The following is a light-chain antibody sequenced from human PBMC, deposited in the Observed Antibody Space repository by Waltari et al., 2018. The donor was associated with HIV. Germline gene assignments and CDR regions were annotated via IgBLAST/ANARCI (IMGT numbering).Light chain of an antibody. J-gene: IGLJ2*01. CDR2: EVS. Sequence: QSALTQPASVSGSPGPSITISCTGTSSDVGGYNYVSWYQQHPGKAPKLMIYEVSNRPSGVSNRCSGSKAGNTASLTISGLQAEDEADYYCSSYTSSSLVVFGGGTKLTVL. CDR3: SSYTSSSLVV. V-gene: IGLV2-14*01. CDR1: SSDVGGYNY.